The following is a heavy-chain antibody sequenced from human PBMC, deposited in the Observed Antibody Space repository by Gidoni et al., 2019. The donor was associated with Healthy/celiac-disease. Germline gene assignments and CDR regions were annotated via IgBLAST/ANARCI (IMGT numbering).Heavy chain of an antibody. V-gene: IGHV3-23*01. D-gene: IGHD6-19*01. Sequence: EVQLLESGGGWVQPGGSLRLSCAASGFTFSSYAMSWVRQAPGKGLEWVSAISGSGGSTYYADSVKGRFTISRDNSKNTLYLQMNSLRAEDTAVYYCAKSVVAVAGYYYYGMDVWGQGTTVTVSS. J-gene: IGHJ6*02. CDR2: ISGSGGST. CDR1: GFTFSSYA. CDR3: AKSVVAVAGYYYYGMDV.